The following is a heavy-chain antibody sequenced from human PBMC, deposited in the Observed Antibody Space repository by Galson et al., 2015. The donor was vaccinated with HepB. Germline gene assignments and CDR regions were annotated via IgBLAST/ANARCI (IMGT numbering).Heavy chain of an antibody. Sequence: SLRLSCAASGSTFSNYAMSWVRQAPGKGLEWVSGISGSGDFTYYADSVKGRFTISRDNSKNTLYLQMNSLTAEDTAVYYCAKFYGPTVDFDYFDYWGQGTLVTVSS. V-gene: IGHV3-23*01. D-gene: IGHD4-23*01. CDR1: GSTFSNYA. CDR2: ISGSGDFT. CDR3: AKFYGPTVDFDYFDY. J-gene: IGHJ4*01.